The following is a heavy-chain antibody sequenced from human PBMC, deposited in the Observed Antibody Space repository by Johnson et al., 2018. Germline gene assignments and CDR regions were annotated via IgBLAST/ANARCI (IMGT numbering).Heavy chain of an antibody. D-gene: IGHD3-22*01. CDR2: ISYSGST. Sequence: QVQLQEAGPGLVKPSETLSLTCTVSGGSISSYYWSWIRQPPGKGLEWIGYISYSGSTNYNTSLKSRVTISVDTSNNQFSLKLSSVTAAAPAVYYFAKARYDSAFDIWGQGTMVTVSS. CDR3: AKARYDSAFDI. J-gene: IGHJ3*02. V-gene: IGHV4-59*01. CDR1: GGSISSYY.